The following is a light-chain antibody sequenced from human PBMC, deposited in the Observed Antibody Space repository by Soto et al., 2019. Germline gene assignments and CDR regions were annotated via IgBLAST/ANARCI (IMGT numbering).Light chain of an antibody. CDR1: NSNIGAGYD. Sequence: QSVLTQPPSVSGAPGQRVTISCTGSNSNIGAGYDVHWYQQLPGTAPKLLIYGNSNRPSGVPDRFSGSKSGTSVSLAITGLQAEDEADYYCQSYDSSLSGVVFGGGTKLTDL. J-gene: IGLJ2*01. V-gene: IGLV1-40*01. CDR3: QSYDSSLSGVV. CDR2: GNS.